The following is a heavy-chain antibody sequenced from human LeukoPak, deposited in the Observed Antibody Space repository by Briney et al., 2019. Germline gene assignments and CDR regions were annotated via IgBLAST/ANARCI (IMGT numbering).Heavy chain of an antibody. CDR1: GGSISSSSYY. Sequence: SETLSLTCTVSGGSISSSSYYWGWIRQPPGKGLEWIGSIYYSGSTYYNPSLKSRVTMSVDTSKNQFSLKLSSVTAADTAVYYCARDNGDSNFDYWGQGTLVTVSS. J-gene: IGHJ4*02. CDR3: ARDNGDSNFDY. V-gene: IGHV4-39*07. D-gene: IGHD4-17*01. CDR2: IYYSGST.